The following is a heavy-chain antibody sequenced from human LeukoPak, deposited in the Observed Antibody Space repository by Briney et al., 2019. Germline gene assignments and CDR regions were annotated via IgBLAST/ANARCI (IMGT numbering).Heavy chain of an antibody. CDR1: GFTFTNYW. CDR2: MKQDGREK. Sequence: GGSLRLSCVASGFTFTNYWMTWVRQAPGKGLEWVANMKQDGREKYYVDSVKGRFTISRDNAKNTLYLQMNSLSAEDTAVYYCARQDRRYSYAYSYAAFDIWGQGTMVTVSS. V-gene: IGHV3-7*01. J-gene: IGHJ3*02. CDR3: ARQDRRYSYAYSYAAFDI. D-gene: IGHD5-18*01.